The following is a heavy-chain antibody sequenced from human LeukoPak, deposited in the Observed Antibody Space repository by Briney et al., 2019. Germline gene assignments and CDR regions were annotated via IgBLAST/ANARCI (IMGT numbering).Heavy chain of an antibody. D-gene: IGHD3-9*01. CDR1: GGSISSYY. Sequence: SETLSLTCTVPGGSISSYYWSWIRQPPGKGLEWIGYIYYSGSTNYNPSLKSRVTISVDTSKNQFSLKLSSVTAADTAVYYCARGGRRNYDILTGYYLPIWGQGTMVTVSS. J-gene: IGHJ3*02. CDR2: IYYSGST. V-gene: IGHV4-59*01. CDR3: ARGGRRNYDILTGYYLPI.